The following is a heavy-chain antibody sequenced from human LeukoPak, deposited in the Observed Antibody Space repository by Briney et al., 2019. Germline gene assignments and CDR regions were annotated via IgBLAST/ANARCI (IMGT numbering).Heavy chain of an antibody. CDR3: ARQTGSGLFILP. D-gene: IGHD3/OR15-3a*01. J-gene: IGHJ4*02. CDR1: GVSISSSNSY. V-gene: IGHV4-39*01. Sequence: SETLSLTCTLTGVSISSSNSYWGWLRHPPEKGLEWIGSIYYSGNTYYNASLKSQVSISIDTSKNQFSLRLTSVTAADTAVYYCARQTGSGLFILPGGQGTLVTVSS. CDR2: IYYSGNT.